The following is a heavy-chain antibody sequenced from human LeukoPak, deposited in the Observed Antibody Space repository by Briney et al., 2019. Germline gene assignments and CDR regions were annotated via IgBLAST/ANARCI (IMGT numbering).Heavy chain of an antibody. Sequence: GGSLRLSCAASGFTLTSYWMHWVRRAPGKGLVWVSRINSDGTSTAYADSVKGRFTISRDNAQNMLFLQMNSLRVDDTAVYYCARDVGGIFDSWGQGTLVTVSS. CDR1: GFTLTSYW. D-gene: IGHD6-13*01. V-gene: IGHV3-74*01. CDR2: INSDGTST. J-gene: IGHJ4*02. CDR3: ARDVGGIFDS.